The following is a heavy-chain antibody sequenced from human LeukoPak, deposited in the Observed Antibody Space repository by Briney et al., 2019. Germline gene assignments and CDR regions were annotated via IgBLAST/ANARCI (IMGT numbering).Heavy chain of an antibody. CDR3: ARAPGPYSGYLFDI. CDR2: IKQDGSEK. J-gene: IGHJ3*02. CDR1: GFTFSSYW. D-gene: IGHD5-12*01. V-gene: IGHV3-7*01. Sequence: PGGSLRLSCAASGFTFSSYWMSWVRQAPGKGLEWVANIKQDGSEKYYVDSVKGRFTISRDNAKNSLYLQMNSLRAEDTAVYYCARAPGPYSGYLFDIWDQGTMVTVSS.